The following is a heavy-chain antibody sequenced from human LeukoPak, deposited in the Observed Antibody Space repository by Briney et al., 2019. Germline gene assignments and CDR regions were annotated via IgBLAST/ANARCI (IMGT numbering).Heavy chain of an antibody. CDR1: RFTFSSYW. CDR2: IGNDGSDT. D-gene: IGHD2-15*01. Sequence: GGSLRLSCAASRFTFSSYWFHWVRHAPGKGMVWVSRIGNDGSDTIYADSVKGRFTISRDNAKSTLYLHMHSLKAEDTALYYCARGGYDHAFDIWGQGTMVTVSS. CDR3: ARGGYDHAFDI. V-gene: IGHV3-74*01. J-gene: IGHJ3*02.